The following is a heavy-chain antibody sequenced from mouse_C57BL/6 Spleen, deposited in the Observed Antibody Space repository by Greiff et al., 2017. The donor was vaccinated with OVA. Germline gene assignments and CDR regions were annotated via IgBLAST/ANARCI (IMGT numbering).Heavy chain of an antibody. D-gene: IGHD2-1*01. V-gene: IGHV3-6*01. Sequence: DVKLQESGPGLVKPSQSLSLTCSVTGYSITSGYYWNWIRQFPGNKLEWMGYISYDGSNNYNPSLKNRISITRDTSKNQFFLKLNSVTTEDTATYYCARDGNYVGYFDVWGTGTTVTVSS. J-gene: IGHJ1*03. CDR3: ARDGNYVGYFDV. CDR1: GYSITSGYY. CDR2: ISYDGSN.